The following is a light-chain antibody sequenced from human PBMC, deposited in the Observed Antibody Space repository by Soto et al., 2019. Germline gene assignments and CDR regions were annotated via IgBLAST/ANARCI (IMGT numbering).Light chain of an antibody. CDR2: EVS. J-gene: IGLJ1*01. CDR1: SSDVGTYNF. Sequence: QSVLTQPPSASGSPGQSVTISCTGTSSDVGTYNFVSWYQQHPGKAPNLMVYEVSMRPSGVPDRFSGSKSGNTASLTVSGLQAEDEADYFCSSYADTNNYVFGTGTKVTVL. V-gene: IGLV2-8*01. CDR3: SSYADTNNYV.